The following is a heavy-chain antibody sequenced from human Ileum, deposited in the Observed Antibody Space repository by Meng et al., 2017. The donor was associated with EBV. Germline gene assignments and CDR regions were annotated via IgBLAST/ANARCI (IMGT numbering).Heavy chain of an antibody. D-gene: IGHD3-22*01. CDR2: IYYSGST. CDR3: ARNVPGTSAYYD. CDR1: GYSKSMTNG. J-gene: IGHJ4*02. Sequence: QVQLQGSGPGLVKPSDTLSLTCAVSGYSKSMTNGWGWIRQPPGKGLEWIGYIYYSGSTSYNPSLKSRVTMSVDTSKNQFSLNLNSVTAVDTAVYYGARNVPGTSAYYDWGQGTLVTVFS. V-gene: IGHV4-28*01.